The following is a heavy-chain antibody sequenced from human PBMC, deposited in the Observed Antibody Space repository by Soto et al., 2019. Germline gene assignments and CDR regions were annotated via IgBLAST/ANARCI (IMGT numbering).Heavy chain of an antibody. Sequence: QVQLQQWGAGLLKPSETLSLTCAVYGGSFSGYYWSWIRQPPGKGLEWIGEINHSGSTNYNPSLTGRVPISVDTYKIQFSVKLSSVTAADTAVYYCARGGGYCSSTSVYGWYYYGMDVWGQGTTVTVSS. D-gene: IGHD2-2*01. V-gene: IGHV4-34*01. J-gene: IGHJ6*02. CDR2: INHSGST. CDR3: ARGGGYCSSTSVYGWYYYGMDV. CDR1: GGSFSGYY.